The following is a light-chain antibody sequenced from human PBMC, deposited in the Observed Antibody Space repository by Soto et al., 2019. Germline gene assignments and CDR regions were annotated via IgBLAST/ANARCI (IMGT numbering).Light chain of an antibody. CDR2: GAS. V-gene: IGKV3-20*01. CDR3: QHYGSSPPEFT. Sequence: EIVLTQSPGTLSLSPGERATLSCRASQSVSSNYLAWYQQRPGQAPRLLIFGASYRAAGIPDRFSGSGSGTDFILTVSRLEPEDFAVYYCQHYGSSPPEFTFGPGTKVDSK. J-gene: IGKJ3*01. CDR1: QSVSSNY.